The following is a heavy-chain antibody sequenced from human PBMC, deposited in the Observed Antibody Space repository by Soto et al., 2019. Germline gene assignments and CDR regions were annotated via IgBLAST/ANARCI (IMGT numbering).Heavy chain of an antibody. J-gene: IGHJ4*02. CDR2: IYYSGST. CDR1: GGSISSGGYY. Sequence: QVQLQESGPGLVKPSQTLSLTCTVSGGSISSGGYYWSWIRQHPGKGLEWIGYIYYSGSTYYNPSLKRRVTISVDTSKNQFSLKLSSVTAADTAVYYCARGQYLQQQLIDYWGQGTMVTVSS. V-gene: IGHV4-31*03. D-gene: IGHD6-13*01. CDR3: ARGQYLQQQLIDY.